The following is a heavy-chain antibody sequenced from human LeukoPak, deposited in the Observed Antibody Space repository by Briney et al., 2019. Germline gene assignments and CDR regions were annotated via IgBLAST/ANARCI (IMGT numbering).Heavy chain of an antibody. CDR2: FDPEDDET. Sequence: GASVKVSCKVSGYTLTELSMHRVRQAPGKGLEWMGGFDPEDDETIYAQKFQGRVTMTEDTSTDTAYMELSSLRSEDTAVYYCARDPAMAVSRFDYWGQGTLVTVSS. CDR3: ARDPAMAVSRFDY. V-gene: IGHV1-24*01. J-gene: IGHJ4*02. D-gene: IGHD2-2*01. CDR1: GYTLTELS.